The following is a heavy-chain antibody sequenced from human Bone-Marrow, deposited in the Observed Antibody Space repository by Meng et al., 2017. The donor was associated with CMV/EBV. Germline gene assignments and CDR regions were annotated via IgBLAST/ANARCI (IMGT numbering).Heavy chain of an antibody. D-gene: IGHD3-16*02. CDR1: GGTFSSYA. J-gene: IGHJ5*02. Sequence: QVRSGQGGVWVKKPGSSVKGFCKASGGTFSSYAISWVPQAPGQGLEGMGGIIPIFGTANYAQKFQGRVTITADESTSTAYMELSSLRSEDTAVYYCARGRYSPNWFDPWGQGTLVTVSS. CDR2: IIPIFGTA. V-gene: IGHV1-69*12. CDR3: ARGRYSPNWFDP.